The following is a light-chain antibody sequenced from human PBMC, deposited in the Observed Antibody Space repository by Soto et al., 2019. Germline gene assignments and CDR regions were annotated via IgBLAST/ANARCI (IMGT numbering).Light chain of an antibody. CDR3: QQYYSYPRT. J-gene: IGKJ5*01. CDR1: QGIAGS. CDR2: KAS. V-gene: IGKV1-9*01. Sequence: DIQLTQSPSFLSASVVDRVTITCRASQGIAGSLAWYQQKPGKPPKLLIYKASTLKSGVPSRFSGSGSGTEFTLTISSLQPDDSATYYCQQYYSYPRTCGQGTRREIK.